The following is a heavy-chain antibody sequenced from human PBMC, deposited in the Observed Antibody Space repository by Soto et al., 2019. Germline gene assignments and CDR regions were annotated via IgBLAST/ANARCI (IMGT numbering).Heavy chain of an antibody. V-gene: IGHV3-33*01. D-gene: IGHD6-19*01. CDR3: ARDVVTAVAGSVNWFDP. CDR1: GFSLRTYG. Sequence: QVQLVESGGGVVQSGRSLTLSCAASGFSLRTYGIHMIRRAPGKGLEWVAFIRYDGTKKFYANFVKGRSTISKDNSNNILYLRMSGLRAEDTAVYYCARDVVTAVAGSVNWFDPWGQGTLVNVSS. CDR2: IRYDGTKK. J-gene: IGHJ5*02.